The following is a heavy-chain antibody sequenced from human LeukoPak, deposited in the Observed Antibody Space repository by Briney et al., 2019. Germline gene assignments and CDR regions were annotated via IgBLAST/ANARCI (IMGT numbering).Heavy chain of an antibody. Sequence: SETLSLTCAVYGGSFSGYYWSWIRQPPGKGLEWIGEINHSGSTNYNPSLKSRVTISVDTSKNQFSLKLSSVTAADTAVYYCARDRVRGNSNPFFDYWGQGTLVTVTS. J-gene: IGHJ4*02. CDR3: ARDRVRGNSNPFFDY. CDR2: INHSGST. CDR1: GGSFSGYY. D-gene: IGHD4-11*01. V-gene: IGHV4-34*01.